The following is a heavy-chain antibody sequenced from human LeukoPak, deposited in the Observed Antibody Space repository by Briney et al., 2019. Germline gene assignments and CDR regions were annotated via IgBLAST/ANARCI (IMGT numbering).Heavy chain of an antibody. D-gene: IGHD1-26*01. V-gene: IGHV1-18*01. CDR2: ISAYNGNT. J-gene: IGHJ3*02. CDR1: GYTFTSYG. Sequence: GASVKVSCKASGYTFTSYGISWVRQAPGQGPEWMGWISAYNGNTNYAQKLQGRVTMTTDTSTSTAYMELRSLRSDDTAVYYCARALRVGAAGSDAFDIWGQGTMVTVSS. CDR3: ARALRVGAAGSDAFDI.